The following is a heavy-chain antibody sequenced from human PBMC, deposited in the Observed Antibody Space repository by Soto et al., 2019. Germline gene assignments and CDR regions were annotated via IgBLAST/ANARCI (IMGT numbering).Heavy chain of an antibody. D-gene: IGHD3-22*01. Sequence: SETLSLTCTVSGGSISSGDYYWSWIRQPPGKGLEWIGYIYYSGSTYYNPSLKSRVTISVDTSKNQFSLKLSSVTAADTAVYYCASLVYDSSGYHPYYWGQGTLVTVSS. J-gene: IGHJ4*02. CDR1: GGSISSGDYY. CDR2: IYYSGST. V-gene: IGHV4-30-4*01. CDR3: ASLVYDSSGYHPYY.